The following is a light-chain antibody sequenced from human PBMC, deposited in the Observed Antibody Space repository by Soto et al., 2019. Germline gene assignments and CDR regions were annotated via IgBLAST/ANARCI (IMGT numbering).Light chain of an antibody. J-gene: IGLJ3*02. CDR3: SSYVGRSIWV. CDR2: EGT. Sequence: QSALTQPSSVSGSPGQSITISCTGTNSEVGSYDLVSWYQQHPGKVPKVMIYEGTERPSGVSNRFSGSTSGNAASLTISGLQPEDEAHYYCSSYVGRSIWVFGGGTKVTVL. CDR1: NSEVGSYDL. V-gene: IGLV2-23*01.